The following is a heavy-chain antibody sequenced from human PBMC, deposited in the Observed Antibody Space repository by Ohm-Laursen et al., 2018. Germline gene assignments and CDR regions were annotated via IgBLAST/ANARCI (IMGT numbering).Heavy chain of an antibody. CDR3: AGDALAVDY. CDR1: GGYLNNYF. V-gene: IGHV4-59*01. J-gene: IGHJ4*02. CDR2: ISYSGST. Sequence: SDTLSLTCTVSGGYLNNYFWNWIRQAPGKGLEWIGCISYSGSTNYNPSLKSRVTISIDTSKNQFSLKLSSATAADTALYYCAGDALAVDYWGQGTLVTVSS.